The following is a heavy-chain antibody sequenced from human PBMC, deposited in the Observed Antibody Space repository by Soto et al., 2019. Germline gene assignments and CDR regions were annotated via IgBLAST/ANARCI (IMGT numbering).Heavy chain of an antibody. Sequence: GGSLRLSCAASGFTFSDYAMHWVRHAPGKGLEWVAVISYDGSNKYYADSVKGRFTISRDNSKNTLYLQMNSLRAEDTAVYYCARDRGSYDSSAFDPWGQGTLVTVSS. CDR3: ARDRGSYDSSAFDP. J-gene: IGHJ5*02. CDR2: ISYDGSNK. V-gene: IGHV3-30-3*01. D-gene: IGHD3-22*01. CDR1: GFTFSDYA.